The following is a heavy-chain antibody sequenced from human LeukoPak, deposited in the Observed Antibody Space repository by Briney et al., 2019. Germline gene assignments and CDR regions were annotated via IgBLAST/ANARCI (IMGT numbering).Heavy chain of an antibody. CDR3: ASGNYDSSGFDY. V-gene: IGHV4-39*01. D-gene: IGHD3-22*01. CDR1: GGSISSSSYY. CDR2: IYYSGST. Sequence: SETLSLTCTVSGGSISSSSYYWGWIRQPPGKGLEWIGSIYYSGSTYYNPSLKSRVTISVDTSKNQLSLKLSSVTAADTAVYYCASGNYDSSGFDYWGQGTLVTVSS. J-gene: IGHJ4*02.